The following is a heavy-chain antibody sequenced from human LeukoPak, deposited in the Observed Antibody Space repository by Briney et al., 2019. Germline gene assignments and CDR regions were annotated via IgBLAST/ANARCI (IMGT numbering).Heavy chain of an antibody. CDR3: ARLYLPATRFDY. V-gene: IGHV4-38-2*01. D-gene: IGHD5-24*01. CDR2: IYNSGST. CDR1: GFTFSSYE. J-gene: IGHJ4*02. Sequence: GSLRLSCAASGFTFSSYEMNWVRQAPGKGLEWIGSIYNSGSTYYNPSLESRVTISVDTSKNQFSLKLSSVTAADTAVYYCARLYLPATRFDYWGQGTLVTVSS.